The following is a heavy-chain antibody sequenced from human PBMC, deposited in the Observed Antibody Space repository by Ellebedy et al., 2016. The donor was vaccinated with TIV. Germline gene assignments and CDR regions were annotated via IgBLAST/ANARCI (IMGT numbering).Heavy chain of an antibody. V-gene: IGHV3-21*01. J-gene: IGHJ4*02. Sequence: GGSLRLXXAASGFTFTTYTMNWVRQAPGKGLKWVSSISSRGSYIYYADSLKGRFTISRDNAKNSLSLQMNSLRAEDTAVYYCARGEIYTSSPLGYWGQGTLVTVSS. CDR3: ARGEIYTSSPLGY. D-gene: IGHD6-6*01. CDR2: ISSRGSYI. CDR1: GFTFTTYT.